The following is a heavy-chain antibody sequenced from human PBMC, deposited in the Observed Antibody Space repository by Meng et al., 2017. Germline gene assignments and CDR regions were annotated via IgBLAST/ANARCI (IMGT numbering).Heavy chain of an antibody. CDR2: MITIFGTA. D-gene: IGHD3-22*01. CDR1: GCTFSSYA. J-gene: IGHJ4*02. Sequence: SVKVSCKASGCTFSSYAISWVRQAPGQGLEWMGGMITIFGTANYAQKFQGRVTITADKSTSTAYMELSSLRAEDTAVYYCARGVYYDESSGDYSRGFDYWGQGTMVTVSS. CDR3: ARGVYYDESSGDYSRGFDY. V-gene: IGHV1-69*06.